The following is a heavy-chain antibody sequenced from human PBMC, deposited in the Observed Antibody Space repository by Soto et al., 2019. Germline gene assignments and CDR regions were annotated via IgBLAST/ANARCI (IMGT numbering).Heavy chain of an antibody. CDR1: GASITTYY. J-gene: IGHJ4*02. V-gene: IGHV4-59*13. Sequence: SETLSLTCDVSGASITTYYWSWIRQAPGKGLEWIGNDYHTGSTDYNSSLRSRVTISVDTSKNQFSLNMNSVTAADTAVYYCARRLFGSGWTLDSWGQGALVTVS. D-gene: IGHD6-19*01. CDR2: DYHTGST. CDR3: ARRLFGSGWTLDS.